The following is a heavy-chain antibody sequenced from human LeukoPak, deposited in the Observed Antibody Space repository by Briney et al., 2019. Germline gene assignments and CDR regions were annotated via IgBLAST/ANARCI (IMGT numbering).Heavy chain of an antibody. CDR2: IYHSGST. Sequence: SETLSLTCTVSGGSISSGYYWGWIRPPPEKGLEWIGSIYHSGSTYYNPSLKSRVTISVDTSKNQFSLKLSSVTAADTAVYYCARVERGYSYGPTYYYYYMDVWGKGTTVTVSS. D-gene: IGHD5-18*01. CDR3: ARVERGYSYGPTYYYYYMDV. V-gene: IGHV4-38-2*02. J-gene: IGHJ6*03. CDR1: GGSISSGYY.